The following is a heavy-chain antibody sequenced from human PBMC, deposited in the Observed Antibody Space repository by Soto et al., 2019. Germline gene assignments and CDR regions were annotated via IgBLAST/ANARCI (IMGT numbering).Heavy chain of an antibody. D-gene: IGHD1-1*01. CDR3: ANALKQSASEQREFAF. Sequence: GGSLRLSCAASGFTFSSYGVHWVRQAPGKGLEWVAVISDDGSLAHYADSVKGRFTLSRDNSKNTLYLQMNSLIPEDTGMYYCANALKQSASEQREFAFWGQGTLVTVSS. V-gene: IGHV3-30*18. J-gene: IGHJ4*02. CDR2: ISDDGSLA. CDR1: GFTFSSYG.